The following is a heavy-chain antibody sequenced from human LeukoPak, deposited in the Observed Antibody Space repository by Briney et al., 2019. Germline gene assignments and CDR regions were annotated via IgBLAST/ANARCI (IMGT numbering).Heavy chain of an antibody. CDR3: AKAYYDSSGFH. CDR2: IKQDGSEE. D-gene: IGHD3-22*01. CDR1: GFTFRSNY. V-gene: IGHV3-7*01. J-gene: IGHJ4*02. Sequence: PGGSLRLSCAASGFTFRSNYMSWVRQAPGKGLEWVANIKQDGSEEYYVDSVKGRFSISRDNAKNSLYLQMNSLRAEDTAVYYCAKAYYDSSGFHWGQGTLVTVSS.